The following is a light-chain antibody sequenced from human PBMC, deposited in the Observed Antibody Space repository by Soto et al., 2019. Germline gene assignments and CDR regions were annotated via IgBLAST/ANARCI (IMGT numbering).Light chain of an antibody. V-gene: IGLV4-69*01. CDR2: LNSDGSH. Sequence: LVLTQSPSASASLGASVKLTCTLSSGHSSYAIAWHQQQPEKGPRYLMKLNSDGSHSKGDGIPDRFSGSSSGAERYLTISSLQSEDEADSYCQTWGTGIPWVFGGGTKVTVL. CDR1: SGHSSYA. CDR3: QTWGTGIPWV. J-gene: IGLJ3*02.